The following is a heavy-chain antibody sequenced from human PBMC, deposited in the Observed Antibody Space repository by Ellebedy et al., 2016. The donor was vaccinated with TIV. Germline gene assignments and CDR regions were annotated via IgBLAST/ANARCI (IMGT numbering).Heavy chain of an antibody. D-gene: IGHD6-19*01. Sequence: AASVKVSCKASGYTFSNYFVHWVRQALGEGLEWLGIINPSSGSTTYAQKLQGRVTMTRDTSTSTVYMELSSLRSDDTAVYFCARSRSSGWLHTPDYWGQGTLVTVSS. CDR1: GYTFSNYF. V-gene: IGHV1-46*04. CDR3: ARSRSSGWLHTPDY. CDR2: INPSSGST. J-gene: IGHJ4*02.